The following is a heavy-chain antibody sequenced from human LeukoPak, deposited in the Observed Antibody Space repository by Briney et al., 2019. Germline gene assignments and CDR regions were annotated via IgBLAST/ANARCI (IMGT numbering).Heavy chain of an antibody. D-gene: IGHD2-21*01. CDR2: IYYSGST. CDR1: GGSISSGGYY. Sequence: NPSQTLSLTCTVSGGSISSGGYYWSWIRQPPGKGLEWIGYIYYSGSTNYNPSLKSRVTISVDTSKNQFSLKLSSVTAADTAVYYCARALPSGPGTGAGDMDVWGQGTTVTVSS. CDR3: ARALPSGPGTGAGDMDV. V-gene: IGHV4-61*08. J-gene: IGHJ6*02.